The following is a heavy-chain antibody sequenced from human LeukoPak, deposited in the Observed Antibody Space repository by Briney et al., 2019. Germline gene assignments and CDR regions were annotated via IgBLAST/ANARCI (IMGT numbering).Heavy chain of an antibody. Sequence: ASVKVSCKASGYTFTNYDINWVRQATGQGLEWMGWMNPDSGNTGSAQKFQGRVTMTRDTSTSTVYMELSSLRSEDSAVYYCARDLEIHIRHNGKMGYWGQGTLVTVSS. CDR1: GYTFTNYD. CDR2: MNPDSGNT. V-gene: IGHV1-8*01. D-gene: IGHD1-14*01. J-gene: IGHJ4*02. CDR3: ARDLEIHIRHNGKMGY.